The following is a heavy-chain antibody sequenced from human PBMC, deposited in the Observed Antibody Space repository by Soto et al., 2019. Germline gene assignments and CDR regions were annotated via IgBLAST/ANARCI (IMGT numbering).Heavy chain of an antibody. CDR1: GYTFTSYG. CDR3: ARDVPHCISTSCYPSHFDY. V-gene: IGHV1-18*01. Sequence: ASVKVSCKASGYTFTSYGISWVRQAPGQGLEWMGWISAYNGNTNYAQKLQGRVTMTTDTSTSTAYMELRSLRSDDTAVYYCARDVPHCISTSCYPSHFDYWGQGTLVTVSS. D-gene: IGHD2-2*01. CDR2: ISAYNGNT. J-gene: IGHJ4*02.